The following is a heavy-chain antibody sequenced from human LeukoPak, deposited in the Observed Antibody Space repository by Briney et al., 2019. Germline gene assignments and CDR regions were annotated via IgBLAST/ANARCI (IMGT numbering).Heavy chain of an antibody. J-gene: IGHJ6*02. CDR3: ARRRYSYGTDYGMDV. D-gene: IGHD5-18*01. V-gene: IGHV5-51*01. CDR1: GYSFSSYW. Sequence: GESLKISCMGSGYSFSSYWIVWVRQMPGKGLEWMGIIYPGDSDTRYSPSFQGQVTISADKSINTAFLQWSSLKASDTAMYYCARRRYSYGTDYGMDVWGQGTTVTVSS. CDR2: IYPGDSDT.